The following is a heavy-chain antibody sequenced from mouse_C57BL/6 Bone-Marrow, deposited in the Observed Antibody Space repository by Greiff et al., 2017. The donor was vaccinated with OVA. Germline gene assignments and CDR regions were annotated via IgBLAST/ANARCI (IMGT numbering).Heavy chain of an antibody. Sequence: VQLKESGGGLVKPGGSLKLSCAASGFTFSDYGMHWVRQAPEKGLEWVAYISSGSSTIYYAETVKGRFTISRDNAKNTLFLQMTSLRSEDTAMYYCARWEDSQRGFAYWGQGTLVTVSA. D-gene: IGHD3-2*01. J-gene: IGHJ3*01. CDR2: ISSGSSTI. V-gene: IGHV5-17*01. CDR1: GFTFSDYG. CDR3: ARWEDSQRGFAY.